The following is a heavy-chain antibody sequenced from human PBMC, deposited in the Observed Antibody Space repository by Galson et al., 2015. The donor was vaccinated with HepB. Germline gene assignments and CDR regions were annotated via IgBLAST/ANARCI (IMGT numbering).Heavy chain of an antibody. D-gene: IGHD3-10*01. CDR1: GGTFSSYA. CDR2: IIPIFGTA. CDR3: ARKGTGSSTGFDP. Sequence: SVKVSCKASGGTFSSYAISWVRQAPGQGLEWMGGIIPIFGTANYAQKFQGRVTITADESTSTAYMELSSLRSEDTAVYYCARKGTGSSTGFDPWGQGTLVTVSS. J-gene: IGHJ5*02. V-gene: IGHV1-69*13.